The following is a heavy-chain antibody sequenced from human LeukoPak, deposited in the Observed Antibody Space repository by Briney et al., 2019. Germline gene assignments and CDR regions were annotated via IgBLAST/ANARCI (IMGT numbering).Heavy chain of an antibody. V-gene: IGHV3-7*03. CDR3: AKDTAFDI. CDR2: IKQDRSEK. J-gene: IGHJ3*02. Sequence: TGGSLRLSCAASGFTFTNYWMSWVRQAPGKGLELVANIKQDRSEKYYVDSVKGRFTISGDNAKNSLYLQMNSLRAEDTAVYYCAKDTAFDIWGQGTMVTVSS. CDR1: GFTFTNYW.